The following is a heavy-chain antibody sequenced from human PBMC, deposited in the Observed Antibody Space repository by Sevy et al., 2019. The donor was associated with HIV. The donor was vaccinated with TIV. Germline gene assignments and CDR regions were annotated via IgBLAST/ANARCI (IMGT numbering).Heavy chain of an antibody. CDR1: GDSVSSNSAA. CDR3: ARDRWELLRNYFDY. CDR2: KYYRSKWYN. V-gene: IGHV6-1*01. Sequence: KQSQTLSLTCAISGDSVSSNSAAWNWIRQSPSRGLEWLGRKYYRSKWYNDYAVSVKSRITINPDTSKNQFSLQLNSVTPEDTAVYYCARDRWELLRNYFDYWGQGTLVTVSS. J-gene: IGHJ4*02. D-gene: IGHD1-26*01.